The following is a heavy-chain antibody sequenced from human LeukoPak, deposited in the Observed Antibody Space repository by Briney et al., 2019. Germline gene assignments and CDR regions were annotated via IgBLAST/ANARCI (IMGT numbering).Heavy chain of an antibody. CDR2: IYTSGNT. Sequence: RTSETLSLTCTVSGGSISSGGYYWSWIRQPAGKGLEWIGRIYTSGNTNYNPSLKSRATISVDTSKNQFSLKLSSVTAADTAVYYCARGHDCSGGSCYMNWFDPWGQGTLVTVSS. V-gene: IGHV4-61*02. J-gene: IGHJ5*02. CDR1: GGSISSGGYY. CDR3: ARGHDCSGGSCYMNWFDP. D-gene: IGHD2-15*01.